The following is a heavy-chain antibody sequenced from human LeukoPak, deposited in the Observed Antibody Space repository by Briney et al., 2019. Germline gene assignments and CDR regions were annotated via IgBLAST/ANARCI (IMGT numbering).Heavy chain of an antibody. V-gene: IGHV3-21*06. CDR2: IRGESDYI. CDR3: VREHYDFFLDY. D-gene: IGHD3-3*01. J-gene: IGHJ4*02. Sequence: GGSLRLSCAASEFVLSTYYMHWVRQAPGKGLEWVSSIRGESDYIYYRDSVKGRFTISRDNAKNSLYLQMNRLRVEDTAVYFCVREHYDFFLDYWGQGTLVTVSS. CDR1: EFVLSTYY.